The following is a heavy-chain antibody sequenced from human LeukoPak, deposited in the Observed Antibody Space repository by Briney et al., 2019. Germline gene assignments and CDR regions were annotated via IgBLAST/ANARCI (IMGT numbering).Heavy chain of an antibody. CDR3: AKSGPTVTTLDYFDY. V-gene: IGHV3-48*01. Sequence: GGSLRLSCAASGFTFSSYSMNWVRQAPGKGLEWVSYISSSSSTIYYADSVKGRFTISRDNAKNTLYLQMNSLGAEDTAVYYCAKSGPTVTTLDYFDYWGQGTLVTVSS. D-gene: IGHD4-17*01. CDR2: ISSSSSTI. J-gene: IGHJ4*02. CDR1: GFTFSSYS.